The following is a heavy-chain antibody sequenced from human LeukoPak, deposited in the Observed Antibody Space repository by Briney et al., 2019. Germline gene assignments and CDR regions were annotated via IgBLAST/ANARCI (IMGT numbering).Heavy chain of an antibody. Sequence: ASVKVSCKASGYTFTGYYMHWVRQAPGQGLEWMGWVNPNRGGTNYAQKFQGRVTMTRDTSISTAYMELSRLRSDDTAVYYCARAGHFCSGGSCFPSKFDYWGQGALVTVSS. CDR1: GYTFTGYY. CDR2: VNPNRGGT. V-gene: IGHV1-2*02. CDR3: ARAGHFCSGGSCFPSKFDY. J-gene: IGHJ4*02. D-gene: IGHD2-15*01.